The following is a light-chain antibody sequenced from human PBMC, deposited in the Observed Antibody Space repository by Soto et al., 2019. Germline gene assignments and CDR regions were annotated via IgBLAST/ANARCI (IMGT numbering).Light chain of an antibody. V-gene: IGKV1-39*01. CDR3: QQTYSRPWT. CDR2: AAT. J-gene: IGKJ1*01. CDR1: QTVTNY. Sequence: DIQMTQSPSSLSASVGERVTITCRASQTVTNYLNWYQHKLGKAPKLLIYAATNLQSGVPSRFSGSGSGTDLTLTISSLQPEDFGIYYCQQTYSRPWTFGQGTKVEVK.